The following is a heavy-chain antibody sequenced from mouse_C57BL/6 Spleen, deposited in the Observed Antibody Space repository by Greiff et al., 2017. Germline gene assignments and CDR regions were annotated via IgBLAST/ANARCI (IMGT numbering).Heavy chain of an antibody. Sequence: EVKLMESGGGLVKPGGSLKLSCAASGFTFSDYGMHWVRQAPEKGLEWVAYISSGSSTIYYADTVKGRFTISRDNAKNTLFLQMTSLRSEDTAMYYGARAQAYYAMDYWGQGTSVTVSS. J-gene: IGHJ4*01. D-gene: IGHD3-2*02. CDR1: GFTFSDYG. CDR3: ARAQAYYAMDY. V-gene: IGHV5-17*01. CDR2: ISSGSSTI.